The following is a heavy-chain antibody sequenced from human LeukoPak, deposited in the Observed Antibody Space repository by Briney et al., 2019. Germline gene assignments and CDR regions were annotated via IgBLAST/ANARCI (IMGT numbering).Heavy chain of an antibody. CDR1: GFTFSSYG. CDR2: ISYDGSNK. D-gene: IGHD2-15*01. J-gene: IGHJ6*04. Sequence: GGSLRLSCAASGFTFSSYGMHWVRQAPGKGLEWVAVISYDGSNKYYADSVKGRFTIPRDNSKNTLYLQMNSLRAEDTAVYYCEKEDRTSAAGYYYGMDVWGKGTTVTVSS. V-gene: IGHV3-30*18. CDR3: EKEDRTSAAGYYYGMDV.